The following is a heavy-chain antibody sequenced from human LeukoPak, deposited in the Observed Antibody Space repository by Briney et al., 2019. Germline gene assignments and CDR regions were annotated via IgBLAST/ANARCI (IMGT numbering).Heavy chain of an antibody. D-gene: IGHD6-13*01. V-gene: IGHV3-7*01. CDR2: IKQDGSEK. CDR1: GFTFSSYW. Sequence: GGSLRLSCAASGFTFSSYWMSWVRQAPGKGLEWVANIKQDGSEKYYVDSVKGRFTISRDNAKNSLYLQMNSLRAEDTAVYYCARDSSSWYPSEYFQHWGQGTLVTVSS. CDR3: ARDSSSWYPSEYFQH. J-gene: IGHJ1*01.